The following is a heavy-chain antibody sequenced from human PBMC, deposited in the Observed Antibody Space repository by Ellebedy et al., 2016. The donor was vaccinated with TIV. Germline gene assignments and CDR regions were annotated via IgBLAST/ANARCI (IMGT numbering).Heavy chain of an antibody. D-gene: IGHD3-10*01. J-gene: IGHJ4*02. V-gene: IGHV1-46*01. CDR2: INPSGGST. CDR3: ARAPAGLLWFGSRGYFDY. CDR1: GYTFTSYY. Sequence: ASVKVSCKASGYTFTSYYMHWVRQAPGQGLEWMGIINPSGGSTSYAQKFQGRVNMTRDTSTSTVYMELSSLRSEDTAVYYCARAPAGLLWFGSRGYFDYWGQGTLVTVSS.